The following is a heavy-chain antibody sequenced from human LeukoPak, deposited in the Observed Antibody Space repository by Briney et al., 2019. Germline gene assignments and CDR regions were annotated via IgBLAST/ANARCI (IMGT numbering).Heavy chain of an antibody. CDR3: ASRNYGYAGYFDS. CDR2: IYLSGST. D-gene: IGHD5-18*01. J-gene: IGHJ4*02. CDR1: RDSISSSNW. Sequence: SGTLSLTCAVSRDSISSSNWWSWVRQPPGKGLEWIGEIYLSGSTNYNPSLKSRLNISVDKSKNRFSLKLSSVTAADTAVYYCASRNYGYAGYFDSWGQGALVTVSS. V-gene: IGHV4-4*02.